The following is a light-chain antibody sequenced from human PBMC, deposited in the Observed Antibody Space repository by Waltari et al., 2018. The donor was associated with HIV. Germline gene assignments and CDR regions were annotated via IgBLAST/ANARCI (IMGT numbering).Light chain of an antibody. V-gene: IGLV2-14*01. J-gene: IGLJ3*02. CDR2: EVS. CDR3: SSYRSSSTPLWV. Sequence: QSALTQPASVSGSPGQSITISFTGPSSDVVGYNFVSWYQQHPDKAPKLIIYEVSNRPSGVSNRFSCSKSDNTASLTISGLQAEDEADYYCSSYRSSSTPLWVFGGGTKLTVL. CDR1: SSDVVGYNF.